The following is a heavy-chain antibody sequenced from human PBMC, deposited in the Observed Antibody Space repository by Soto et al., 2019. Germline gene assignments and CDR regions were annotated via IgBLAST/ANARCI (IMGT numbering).Heavy chain of an antibody. CDR1: GYRFTNFW. V-gene: IGHV5-51*01. CDR2: IYLGDSDT. Sequence: PGESLKISCQGSGYRFTNFWIDWVRQMPEKGLERMGIIYLGDSDTRYSPSFQGQVSISADKSIGTAYLQWNSLKASDTATYYCARRPSLVRDYGIDVWGQGTTVTVSS. D-gene: IGHD3-10*01. J-gene: IGHJ6*02. CDR3: ARRPSLVRDYGIDV.